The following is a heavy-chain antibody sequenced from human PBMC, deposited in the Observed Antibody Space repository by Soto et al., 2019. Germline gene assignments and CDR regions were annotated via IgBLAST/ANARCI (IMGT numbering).Heavy chain of an antibody. D-gene: IGHD3-10*01. CDR1: GGSISSSSYY. Sequence: SETLSLTCTVSGGSISSSSYYWGWIRQPPGKGLEWIGSIYYSGSTYYNPSLKSRVTISVDTSKNQFSLKLSSVTAADAAVYYCARDTPRITMVRGVIPGGMDVWGQGTTVTVSS. CDR3: ARDTPRITMVRGVIPGGMDV. V-gene: IGHV4-39*07. J-gene: IGHJ6*02. CDR2: IYYSGST.